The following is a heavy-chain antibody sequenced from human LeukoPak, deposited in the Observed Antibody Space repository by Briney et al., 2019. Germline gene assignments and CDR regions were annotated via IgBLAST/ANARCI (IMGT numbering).Heavy chain of an antibody. CDR3: ARNGYCTNGSCLGNAFDI. Sequence: SVKVSCTASGGTFSSYAISWVRQAPGQGLEWMGGIIPIFGTANYAQKFQGRVTITADKSTSTAYMELSGLRSEDTAVYYGARNGYCTNGSCLGNAFDIWGQGTMVTVSS. CDR1: GGTFSSYA. J-gene: IGHJ3*02. V-gene: IGHV1-69*06. D-gene: IGHD2-8*01. CDR2: IIPIFGTA.